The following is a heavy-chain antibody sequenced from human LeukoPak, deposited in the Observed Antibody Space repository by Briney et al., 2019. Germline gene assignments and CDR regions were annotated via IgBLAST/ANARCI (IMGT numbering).Heavy chain of an antibody. CDR3: ATLRDIVVVATTPTDV. J-gene: IGHJ6*04. CDR2: ISNDGTTE. D-gene: IGHD2-2*01. CDR1: GFNFSPYA. V-gene: IGHV3-30-3*01. Sequence: GGSLRLSCVASGFNFSPYAVHWVRRAPGKGLEWVAIISNDGTTESYTDSVKGRFTISRDNFKNTLYLQMNGLRLEDTAVYYCATLRDIVVVATTPTDVWGKGTTVIVSS.